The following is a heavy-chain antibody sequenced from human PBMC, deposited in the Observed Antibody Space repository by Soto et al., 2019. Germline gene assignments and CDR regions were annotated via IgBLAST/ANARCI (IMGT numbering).Heavy chain of an antibody. CDR2: IIPMYGSP. CDR3: ARVSRARYYHYAMDV. CDR1: GGTFSMYA. Sequence: QVQLVQSGAEVKKPGSSVKVSCKASGGTFSMYALTWVRQAPGQGLDWMGGIIPMYGSPNYAQKFQGRVTSTADEFTTTTYMELSSLRSEDTAVYYCARVSRARYYHYAMDVWGQGTTVTVSS. J-gene: IGHJ6*02. V-gene: IGHV1-69*12.